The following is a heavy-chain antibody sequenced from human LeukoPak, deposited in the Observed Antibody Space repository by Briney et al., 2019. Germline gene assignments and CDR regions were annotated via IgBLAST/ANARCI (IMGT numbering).Heavy chain of an antibody. CDR1: GGSFSGYY. D-gene: IGHD6-6*01. J-gene: IGHJ6*03. CDR3: ARMAARRPYYYYYYMDV. Sequence: PSETLSLTCAVYGGSFSGYYWSWIRQPPGKGLEWIGEINHSGSTNYNPSLKSRVTISVDTSKNQFSLKLSSVTAADTAVYYCARMAARRPYYYYYYMDVWGKGTTVTVSS. CDR2: INHSGST. V-gene: IGHV4-34*01.